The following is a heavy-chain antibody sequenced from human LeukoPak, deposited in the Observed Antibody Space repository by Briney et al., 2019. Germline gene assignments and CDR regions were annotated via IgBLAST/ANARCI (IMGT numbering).Heavy chain of an antibody. J-gene: IGHJ5*02. Sequence: SETLSLTCAVFGDSISAYCWTWIRQPAGKGLEWIGRVCTSGISNYNPSLESRVTMSLDTSKKQFSLKLTSVTAADTAVYYCARKDYDSSVHSPNNWLDPWGQGTLVTVSS. CDR3: ARKDYDSSVHSPNNWLDP. D-gene: IGHD3-22*01. V-gene: IGHV4-4*07. CDR2: VCTSGIS. CDR1: GDSISAYC.